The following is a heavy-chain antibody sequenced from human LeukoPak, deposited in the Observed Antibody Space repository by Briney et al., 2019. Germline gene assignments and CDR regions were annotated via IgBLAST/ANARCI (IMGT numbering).Heavy chain of an antibody. CDR3: ARGLPRARFDY. CDR2: IYTSGST. Sequence: PSQTLSLTCTVSGGSISSGSYYWSWIRQPAGKGLEWIGRIYTSGSTNYNPSLKSRVTISVDTSKNQFSLKLSSVTAADTAVYYCARGLPRARFDYWGQGTLVTVSS. CDR1: GGSISSGSYY. J-gene: IGHJ4*02. V-gene: IGHV4-61*02.